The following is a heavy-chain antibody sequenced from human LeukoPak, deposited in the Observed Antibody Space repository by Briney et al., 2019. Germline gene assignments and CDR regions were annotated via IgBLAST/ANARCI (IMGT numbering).Heavy chain of an antibody. J-gene: IGHJ4*02. CDR2: SNQSGST. CDR1: NGSFSGYY. D-gene: IGHD3-16*01. Sequence: SEILSLTCTVYNGSFSGYYWSWIRQPPGKGLEWIGESNQSGSTSYNPSLKSRVTISVDTSKDQFSLRLTSVTAADTAVYYCATSSGRYVGLYDYWGQGTLVTVSS. CDR3: ATSSGRYVGLYDY. V-gene: IGHV4-34*01.